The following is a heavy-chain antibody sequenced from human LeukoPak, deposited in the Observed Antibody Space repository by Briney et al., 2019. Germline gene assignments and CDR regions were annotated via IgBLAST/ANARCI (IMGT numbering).Heavy chain of an antibody. CDR1: GASFSGYY. J-gene: IGHJ5*01. CDR2: INHSGGT. D-gene: IGHD3-10*01. V-gene: IGHV4-34*01. Sequence: SETLSLTCTVYGASFSGYYWSWIRQPPGKGLEWLGEINHSGGTNYNPSLKSRVTISVDTSKNQFSLKLSSVTAADTAVYYCARSFPYYYGSGPFDSWGQGTLVTVSS. CDR3: ARSFPYYYGSGPFDS.